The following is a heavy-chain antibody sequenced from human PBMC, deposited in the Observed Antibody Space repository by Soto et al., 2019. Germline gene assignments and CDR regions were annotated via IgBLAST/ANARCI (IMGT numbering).Heavy chain of an antibody. CDR1: GFTFSSYG. CDR3: AKDGLRFLEWLSYFDY. Sequence: GSLRLTCSASGFTFSSYGMHWVRQAPGKGLEWVAVISYDGSNKYYVDSVKGRFTISRDNSKNTLYLQMNSLRAEDTAVYYCAKDGLRFLEWLSYFDYWGQGTLVTVSS. D-gene: IGHD3-3*01. J-gene: IGHJ4*02. V-gene: IGHV3-30*18. CDR2: ISYDGSNK.